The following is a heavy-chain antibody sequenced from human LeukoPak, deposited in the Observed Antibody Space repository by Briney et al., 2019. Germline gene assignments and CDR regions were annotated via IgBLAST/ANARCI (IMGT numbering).Heavy chain of an antibody. V-gene: IGHV3-30*18. CDR2: ILSDGSKE. CDR3: AKGYSYGLDY. D-gene: IGHD5-18*01. Sequence: GGSLRLSCAASGFTFSSYAMHWVRQAPGKGLEWVAVILSDGSKEFYKDSVKGRFTISRDNSKNTLYLQMNSLRAEDTAVYYCAKGYSYGLDYWGQGTLVTVSS. J-gene: IGHJ4*02. CDR1: GFTFSSYA.